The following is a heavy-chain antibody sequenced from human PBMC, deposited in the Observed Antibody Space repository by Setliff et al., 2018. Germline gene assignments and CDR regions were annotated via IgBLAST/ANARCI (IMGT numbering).Heavy chain of an antibody. CDR3: ARGLQWLVLGYYYYYMDV. J-gene: IGHJ6*03. D-gene: IGHD6-19*01. V-gene: IGHV4-4*02. CDR2: IYHSGIT. Sequence: SETLSLTCAVSGGSISSSDWWSWVRQPPGKGLEWIGEIYHSGITNYNPSPKSRVTISVDKSKNQFSLKLSSVTAADTAVYYCARGLQWLVLGYYYYYMDVWGKGTTVTVSS. CDR1: GGSISSSDW.